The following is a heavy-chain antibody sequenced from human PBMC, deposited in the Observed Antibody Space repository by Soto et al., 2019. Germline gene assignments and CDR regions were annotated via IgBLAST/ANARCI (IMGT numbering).Heavy chain of an antibody. CDR1: GFSLSTSGVG. J-gene: IGHJ6*02. CDR2: IYWNDDK. V-gene: IGHV2-5*01. Sequence: QITLKESGPTLVKPTQTLTLTCTFSGFSLSTSGVGVGWIRQPPGKALEWLALIYWNDDKRYSPSLKSRLTITKDTSKNQVVLTMTNMDPVDTATYYRAHSLMYYYDSSGYHYGMDVWGQGTTVTVSS. CDR3: AHSLMYYYDSSGYHYGMDV. D-gene: IGHD3-22*01.